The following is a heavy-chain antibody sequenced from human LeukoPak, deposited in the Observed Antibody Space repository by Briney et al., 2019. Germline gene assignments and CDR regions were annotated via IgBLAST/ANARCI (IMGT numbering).Heavy chain of an antibody. CDR3: ARDIVVVVAAISPAPLDY. Sequence: GGSLRLSCATSGFTFDDYAMHWVRQAPGKGLEWVSGISWNGGSIAYADSVKGRFTISRDNSKNTLYLQMNSLRAEDTAVYYCARDIVVVVAAISPAPLDYWGQGTLVTVSS. CDR1: GFTFDDYA. J-gene: IGHJ4*02. D-gene: IGHD2-15*01. CDR2: ISWNGGSI. V-gene: IGHV3-9*01.